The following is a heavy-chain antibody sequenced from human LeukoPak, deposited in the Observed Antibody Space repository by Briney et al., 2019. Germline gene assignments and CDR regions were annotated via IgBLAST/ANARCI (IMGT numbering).Heavy chain of an antibody. CDR2: INPNSGGT. CDR3: ARLITVDTAMADY. J-gene: IGHJ4*02. Sequence: GASVKVSCKASGYTFTGYYMHWVRQAPGQGLEWMGWINPNSGGTSYAQKFQGRVTMTRDTSISTAYMELSRLRSDDTAVYYCARLITVDTAMADYWGQGTLVTVSS. D-gene: IGHD5-18*01. V-gene: IGHV1-2*02. CDR1: GYTFTGYY.